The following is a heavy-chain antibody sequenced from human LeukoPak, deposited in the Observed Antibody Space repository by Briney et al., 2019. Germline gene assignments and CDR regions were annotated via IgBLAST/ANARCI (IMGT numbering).Heavy chain of an antibody. J-gene: IGHJ5*02. CDR1: GGSLSNYY. V-gene: IGHV4-4*07. Sequence: SETLSLTCTVSGGSLSNYYWSWIRQSAGKGLEWIGRIYTSGNTHYNPSLKSRVTLSLDMSNNLFSLKLTSVTAADTAVYYCARSADYGVYNWFDPWGPGTLVTVSS. D-gene: IGHD3-16*01. CDR2: IYTSGNT. CDR3: ARSADYGVYNWFDP.